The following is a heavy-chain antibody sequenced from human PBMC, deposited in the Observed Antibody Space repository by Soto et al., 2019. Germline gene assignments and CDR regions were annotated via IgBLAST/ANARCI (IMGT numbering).Heavy chain of an antibody. CDR3: AIYSSGWYPLDY. D-gene: IGHD6-19*01. CDR2: ISYDGRNK. J-gene: IGHJ4*02. CDR1: GFTFSSNA. Sequence: QVQLVESGGGVGRLGRSRNLSCAALGFTFSSNAWYGFGRAPGRGLGGVAVISYDGRNKYYADSVKGRFTISRDNSKNTLYLQMNSLRAEDTAVYYCAIYSSGWYPLDYWGQGTLVTVSS. V-gene: IGHV3-30*03.